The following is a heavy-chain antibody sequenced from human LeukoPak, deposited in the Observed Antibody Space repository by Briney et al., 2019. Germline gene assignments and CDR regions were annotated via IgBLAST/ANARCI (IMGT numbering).Heavy chain of an antibody. CDR3: AKDRSRQQMWGTIKKWFDP. Sequence: PGGSLRLSCAASGFTFNAYSMGWVRQAPGKGLEWVAFIRYDGSNKYYADSVKGRFTISRDNSKNTLYLQMNSLRTEDTAVYFCAKDRSRQQMWGTIKKWFDPWGQGTLVSVSS. V-gene: IGHV3-30*02. CDR1: GFTFNAYS. CDR2: IRYDGSNK. J-gene: IGHJ5*02. D-gene: IGHD5-24*01.